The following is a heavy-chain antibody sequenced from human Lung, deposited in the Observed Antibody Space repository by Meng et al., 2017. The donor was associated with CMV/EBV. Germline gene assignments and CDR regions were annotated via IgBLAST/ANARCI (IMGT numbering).Heavy chain of an antibody. Sequence: QLKLRESGPALVKPSETLSLTCAVSGDSITNHNWWAWVRQPPGKGLEWIGEIPHRGSSAYNPSLKSRVSMSIDKSKNQFSLKLTSVTAADTAVYHCLRRSGGSVWGQGTLVTVSS. CDR1: GDSITNHNW. J-gene: IGHJ1*01. V-gene: IGHV4-4*02. CDR2: IPHRGSS. D-gene: IGHD3-10*01. CDR3: LRRSGGSV.